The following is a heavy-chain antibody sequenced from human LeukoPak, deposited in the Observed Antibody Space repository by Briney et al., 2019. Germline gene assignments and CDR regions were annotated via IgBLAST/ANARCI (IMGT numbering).Heavy chain of an antibody. J-gene: IGHJ3*02. V-gene: IGHV3-33*01. CDR2: IWYDGSNK. CDR1: GFTFSSYG. Sequence: GRSLRLSCAASGFTFSSYGMHWVRQAPGKGLEWVAVIWYDGSNKYYADSVKGRFTNSRDNSKSTLYLQMNSLRAEDTAVYYCARERQWLATDAFDIWGQGTMVTVSS. CDR3: ARERQWLATDAFDI. D-gene: IGHD6-19*01.